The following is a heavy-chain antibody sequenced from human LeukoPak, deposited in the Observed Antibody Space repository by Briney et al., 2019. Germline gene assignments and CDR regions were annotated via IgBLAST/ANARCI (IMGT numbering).Heavy chain of an antibody. V-gene: IGHV5-51*01. Sequence: GESLKTSCKGSGYRFTTYWIAWVRQMPGKGREWIGIIYPGDFDTRYSTSFQGQVTTSAAKSISTAYPQWSSLKASDTARYYCARPRGDYDSREAFDIWGQGTMVTVSS. CDR3: ARPRGDYDSREAFDI. CDR2: IYPGDFDT. D-gene: IGHD3-22*01. CDR1: GYRFTTYW. J-gene: IGHJ3*02.